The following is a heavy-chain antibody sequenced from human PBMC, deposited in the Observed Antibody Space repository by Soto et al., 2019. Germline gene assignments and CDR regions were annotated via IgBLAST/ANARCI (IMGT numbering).Heavy chain of an antibody. CDR3: ARDRRDGYNFDY. Sequence: EVQLVESGGGLVKPGGSLRLSCAASGFTFSSYSMNWVRHAPGKGLEWVSSISSSSSYIYYADSVKGRFTISRDNAKNSLYLQMNSLRAEDTAVYYCARDRRDGYNFDYWGQGTLVTVSS. J-gene: IGHJ4*02. CDR2: ISSSSSYI. CDR1: GFTFSSYS. D-gene: IGHD5-12*01. V-gene: IGHV3-21*01.